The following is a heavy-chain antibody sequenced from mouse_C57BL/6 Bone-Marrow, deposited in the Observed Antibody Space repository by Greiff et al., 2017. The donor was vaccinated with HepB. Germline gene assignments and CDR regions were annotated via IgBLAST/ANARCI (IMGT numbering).Heavy chain of an antibody. CDR3: TRGDCDPVDY. Sequence: VQLQQSGAELVKPGASVKLSCKASGYTFTSYWMQWVKQRPGQGLEWIGEIDPSDSYTNYNQKFKGKATLTVDTSSSTAYMQLSSLTSEDSAVYYCTRGDCDPVDYWGQGTTHTVSS. V-gene: IGHV1-50*01. CDR2: IDPSDSYT. J-gene: IGHJ2*01. CDR1: GYTFTSYW.